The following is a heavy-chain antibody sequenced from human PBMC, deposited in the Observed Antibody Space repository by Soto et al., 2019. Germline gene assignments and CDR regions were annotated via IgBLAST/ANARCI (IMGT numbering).Heavy chain of an antibody. D-gene: IGHD5-12*01. CDR1: GYTFTVYY. V-gene: IGHV1-2*04. CDR3: ARDTDSSSIVATMNYDMDV. Sequence: ASVKVSCKASGYTFTVYYMHWVRQAPGQGLEWMGWINPNSGGTNYAQKFQGWVTMTRDTSISTAYMELSRLRSDDTAVYYCARDTDSSSIVATMNYDMDVWGQGTTVSVSS. CDR2: INPNSGGT. J-gene: IGHJ6*02.